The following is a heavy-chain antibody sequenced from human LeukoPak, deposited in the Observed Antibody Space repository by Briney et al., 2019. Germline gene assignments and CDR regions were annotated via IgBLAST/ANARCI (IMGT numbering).Heavy chain of an antibody. CDR1: GGSISNY. J-gene: IGHJ3*02. V-gene: IGHV4-59*01. CDR2: IYYSGST. D-gene: IGHD3-22*01. CDR3: ARVWGVTDFYDSRGAFDI. Sequence: SETLSLTCTVSGGSISNYWSWIRQPPGKGLEWIGYIYYSGSTNYNPSLKSRVIISVDTSKNQFSLKLNSVTAADTAVYYCARVWGVTDFYDSRGAFDIWGQGTMVTVSS.